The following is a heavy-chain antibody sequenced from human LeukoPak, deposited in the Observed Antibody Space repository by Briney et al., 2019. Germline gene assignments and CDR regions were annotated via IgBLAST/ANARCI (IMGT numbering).Heavy chain of an antibody. J-gene: IGHJ3*02. V-gene: IGHV3-30-3*01. CDR2: ISSHGLNQ. CDR1: GLTFSSSV. CDR3: ARERGVLDAFDI. D-gene: IGHD3-16*01. Sequence: GGSLRLSCAASGLTFSSSVIHWVRQAPGKRLEWVAVISSHGLNQYYADSVKDRFIVSRDNSKNTQYLQINSLRDDDTAIYYCARERGVLDAFDIWGQGTIVTVFS.